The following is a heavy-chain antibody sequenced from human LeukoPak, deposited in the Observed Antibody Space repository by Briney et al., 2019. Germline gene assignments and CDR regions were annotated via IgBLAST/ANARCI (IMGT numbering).Heavy chain of an antibody. D-gene: IGHD1-26*01. CDR1: GYTLTELS. J-gene: IGHJ4*02. Sequence: ASVKVSCKVSGYTLTELSMHWVRQAPGKGLEWMGGFDPEDGETIYAQKFQGRVTMTEDTSTDTAYMELSGLRSEDTAVYYCATDREEVGAFDYWGQGTLVTVSS. CDR2: FDPEDGET. V-gene: IGHV1-24*01. CDR3: ATDREEVGAFDY.